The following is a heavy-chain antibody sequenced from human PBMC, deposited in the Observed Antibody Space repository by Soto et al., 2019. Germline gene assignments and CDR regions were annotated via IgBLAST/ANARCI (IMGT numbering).Heavy chain of an antibody. V-gene: IGHV4-39*01. D-gene: IGHD3-3*01. Sequence: SETLSLTCTVSGGSISSSSCYWGWIRQPPGKGLEWIGSIYYSGYTYYSPSLQSRVTISVDTSKNQFFLKLSSVIAADTAVYYCSRGAPLTIFGVVTSFFDYWGQGTLVTVSS. CDR3: SRGAPLTIFGVVTSFFDY. CDR2: IYYSGYT. J-gene: IGHJ4*02. CDR1: GGSISSSSCY.